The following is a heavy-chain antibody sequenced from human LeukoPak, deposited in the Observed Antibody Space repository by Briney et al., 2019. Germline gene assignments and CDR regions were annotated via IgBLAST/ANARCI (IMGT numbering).Heavy chain of an antibody. CDR1: GGSISSYY. D-gene: IGHD6-13*01. V-gene: IGHV4-59*08. CDR3: ASTRYSCSWYTGSWFDP. CDR2: IYYSGST. Sequence: SETLSLTCTVSGGSISSYYWSWIRQPPGKGLEWIGYIYYSGSTNYNPSLKSRVTISVDTSKNQFSLKLSSVTAADTAVYYCASTRYSCSWYTGSWFDPWSQGTLVTVSS. J-gene: IGHJ5*02.